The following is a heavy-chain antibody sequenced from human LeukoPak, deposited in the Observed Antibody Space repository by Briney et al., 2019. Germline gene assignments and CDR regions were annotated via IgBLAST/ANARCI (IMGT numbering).Heavy chain of an antibody. CDR3: ARDLARGYDFWSGYAPSADYYGMDV. CDR2: IIPIFGTA. D-gene: IGHD3-3*01. CDR1: GGTFSSYA. V-gene: IGHV1-69*13. J-gene: IGHJ6*02. Sequence: GASVKVSCKASGGTFSSYAISWVRQAPGQWLEWMGGIIPIFGTANYAQKFQGRVTITADESTSTAYMELSSLRSEDTAVYYCARDLARGYDFWSGYAPSADYYGMDVWGQGTTVTVSS.